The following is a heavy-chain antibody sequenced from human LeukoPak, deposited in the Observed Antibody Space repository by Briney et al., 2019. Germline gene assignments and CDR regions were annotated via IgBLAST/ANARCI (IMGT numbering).Heavy chain of an antibody. CDR3: AKRVGADYYYYYYMDV. J-gene: IGHJ6*03. D-gene: IGHD1-26*01. V-gene: IGHV3-7*03. CDR2: IKQDGSEK. CDR1: GFTFSSYW. Sequence: EAGGSLRLSCAASGFTFSSYWMSWVRQAPGKGLEWVANIKQDGSEKYYVDSVKGRFTISRDNSKNTLYLQMNSLRAEDTAVYYCAKRVGADYYYYYYMDVWGKGTTVTVSS.